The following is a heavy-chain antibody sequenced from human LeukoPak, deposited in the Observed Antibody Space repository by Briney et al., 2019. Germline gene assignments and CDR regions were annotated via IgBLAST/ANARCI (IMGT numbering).Heavy chain of an antibody. CDR3: ARVGYSSGWYPLDY. Sequence: SETLSLTCTVSGGSISSYYWSWIRQRAGKGLECIGRIYATGSTNYNPSLKSRVTMSVDTSKNQFSLNLNSVTAADTAVYYCARVGYSSGWYPLDYWGQGTLVTVSS. CDR1: GGSISSYY. V-gene: IGHV4-4*07. CDR2: IYATGST. J-gene: IGHJ4*02. D-gene: IGHD6-19*01.